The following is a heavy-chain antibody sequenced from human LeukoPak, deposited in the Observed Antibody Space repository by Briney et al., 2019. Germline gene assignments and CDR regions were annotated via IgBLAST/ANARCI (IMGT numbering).Heavy chain of an antibody. J-gene: IGHJ4*02. D-gene: IGHD3-10*01. V-gene: IGHV4-59*01. Sequence: SETLSLTCTVSGGSICSYYWSWIRQPPGKGLEWIGYIYYSGSTNYNPSLKSRVTISVDTSKNQFSLKLSSVTAADTAVYYCARDDYGSGILGYWGQGTLVTVSS. CDR2: IYYSGST. CDR1: GGSICSYY. CDR3: ARDDYGSGILGY.